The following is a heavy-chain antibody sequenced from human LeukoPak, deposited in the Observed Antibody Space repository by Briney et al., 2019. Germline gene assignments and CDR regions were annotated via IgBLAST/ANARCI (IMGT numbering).Heavy chain of an antibody. J-gene: IGHJ5*02. D-gene: IGHD4-11*01. CDR3: ARDANPFSNLNWFNP. CDR1: GGSINSYY. Sequence: ESGPGLVKPSETLSLTCTVSGGSINSYYWTWIRQPPGKALEWIEYIYYSGSTYYNPSLKSRVTISLDTSKNQFSLKLSSVTAADTAVYYCARDANPFSNLNWFNPWGQGTLVTVSS. CDR2: IYYSGST. V-gene: IGHV4-59*01.